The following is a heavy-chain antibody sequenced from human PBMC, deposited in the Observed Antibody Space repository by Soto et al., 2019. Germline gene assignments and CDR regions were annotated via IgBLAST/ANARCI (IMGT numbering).Heavy chain of an antibody. V-gene: IGHV3-21*01. CDR3: ARTIVVVVAATLDAFDI. D-gene: IGHD2-15*01. Sequence: PGGSLRLSCAASGFSFSGYTMNWVRQAQGKGLEWISSISSSSSYIYYADSVKGRFTTSRDNAKNTLYLQMNSLRAEDTAVYYCARTIVVVVAATLDAFDIWGQGTMVTVSS. CDR1: GFSFSGYT. CDR2: ISSSSSYI. J-gene: IGHJ3*02.